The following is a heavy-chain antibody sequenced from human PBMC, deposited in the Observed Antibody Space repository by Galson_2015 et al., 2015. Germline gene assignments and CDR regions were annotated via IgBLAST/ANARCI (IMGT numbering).Heavy chain of an antibody. Sequence: SLRLSCAASGITLGDYPMSWFRQAPGKGLEWVGFIRSKGHGGTTEYAAPVKGRFTISRDDSKSIAYLQMNSLKSEDTAVYFCSTDGSAWREPRSMVHWGQGTLVTVSS. J-gene: IGHJ4*02. CDR1: GITLGDYP. CDR2: IRSKGHGGTT. D-gene: IGHD6-13*01. V-gene: IGHV3-49*03. CDR3: STDGSAWREPRSMVH.